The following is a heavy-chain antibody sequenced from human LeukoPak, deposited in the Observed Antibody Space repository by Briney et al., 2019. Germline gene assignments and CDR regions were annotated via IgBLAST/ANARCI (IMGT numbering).Heavy chain of an antibody. CDR2: ISSRSSYI. CDR1: GFTFSSYS. CDR3: ARSLIDYDILTGYYESHYFDY. Sequence: NPRGSLRLSCAASGFTFSSYSMNWVRQAPGKGLEWVSSISSRSSYIYYADSVKGRFTISRDNAKNSLYLQMNSLRAGDTAVYYCARSLIDYDILTGYYESHYFDYWGQGTLVTVSS. J-gene: IGHJ4*02. D-gene: IGHD3-9*01. V-gene: IGHV3-21*01.